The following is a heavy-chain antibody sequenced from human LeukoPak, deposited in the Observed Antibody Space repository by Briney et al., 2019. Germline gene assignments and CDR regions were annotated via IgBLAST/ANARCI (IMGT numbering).Heavy chain of an antibody. Sequence: GGSLRLSCAASGFTFSTYWMHWVRQVPGKGRVGVSRINTDGSSTAYADSVKGRFTISRDNAKNTLYLQMNSLRAEDTAVYYCARGYSSSYRIDYWGQGTLVTVSS. D-gene: IGHD6-6*01. J-gene: IGHJ4*02. CDR1: GFTFSTYW. CDR2: INTDGSST. V-gene: IGHV3-74*01. CDR3: ARGYSSSYRIDY.